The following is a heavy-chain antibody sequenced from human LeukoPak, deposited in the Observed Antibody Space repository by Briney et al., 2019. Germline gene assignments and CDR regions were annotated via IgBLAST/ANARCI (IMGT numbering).Heavy chain of an antibody. Sequence: SETLTLTCTVSGGSISSCYWSWMRQPPGKGLEWIGYIYYSGSTNYNPSLKSRVTISVDTSKNQFSLKLSSVTAADTAVYYCARDSQNIAAAGTGYYYYYYMDVWGKGTTVTVSS. V-gene: IGHV4-59*01. J-gene: IGHJ6*03. CDR2: IYYSGST. CDR3: ARDSQNIAAAGTGYYYYYYMDV. D-gene: IGHD6-13*01. CDR1: GGSISSCY.